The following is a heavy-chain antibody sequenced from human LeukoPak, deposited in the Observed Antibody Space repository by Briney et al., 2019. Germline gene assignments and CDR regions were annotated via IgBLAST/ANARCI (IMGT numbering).Heavy chain of an antibody. Sequence: GASVKVSCKASGYIFTYYHIHWMRQAPGQGLEWMGWINPKKGDTNNAQKFQGGVTITPDTSISTVYMALNRLTSDDAGLYYCARVGYGTGDRCYLHFDYWGQGMLVTVSS. CDR2: INPKKGDT. CDR1: GYIFTYYH. J-gene: IGHJ4*02. V-gene: IGHV1-2*02. D-gene: IGHD2-15*01. CDR3: ARVGYGTGDRCYLHFDY.